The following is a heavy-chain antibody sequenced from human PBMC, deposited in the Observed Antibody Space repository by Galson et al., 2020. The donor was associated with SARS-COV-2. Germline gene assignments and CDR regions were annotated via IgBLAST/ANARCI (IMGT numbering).Heavy chain of an antibody. D-gene: IGHD1-26*01. CDR1: GFTFDDYS. V-gene: IGHV3-43*01. CDR2: ISWNGGTT. CDR3: VKVSIVGANVNYFDS. J-gene: IGHJ4*02. Sequence: GESLKISCAASGFTFDDYSMHWVRQAPGRGLEWVSLISWNGGTTYYADSVRGRFTISRDNSKDYVYLEMNSLGAEDTALYFCVKVSIVGANVNYFDSWGQGTLVTVSS.